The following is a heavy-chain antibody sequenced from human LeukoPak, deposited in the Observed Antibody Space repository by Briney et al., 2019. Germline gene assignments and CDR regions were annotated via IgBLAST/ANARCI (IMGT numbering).Heavy chain of an antibody. CDR3: ARAGDYYDSSGYPDGAFDM. CDR1: GFTVSSNY. Sequence: GGSLRLSCAVSGFTVSSNYMSWVRQAQGNGLEWVSVIYSGGSTYYADSGKGRFTISRDNSKNTLYLQMNSVRAEDTSVYYCARAGDYYDSSGYPDGAFDMGGEGTMVSVSS. J-gene: IGHJ3*02. V-gene: IGHV3-53*01. D-gene: IGHD3-22*01. CDR2: IYSGGST.